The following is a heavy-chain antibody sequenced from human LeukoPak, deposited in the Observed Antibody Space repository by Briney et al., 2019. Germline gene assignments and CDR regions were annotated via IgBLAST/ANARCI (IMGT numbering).Heavy chain of an antibody. J-gene: IGHJ6*02. Sequence: PGGSLRLSCAASGFTFSSYSMNWVRQAPGKGLEWVSSISSSSSYIYYADSVKGRFTISRDNSKNTLYLQMNSLRAEDTAVYYCAKVENSSSWWGRPYYYYYYGMDVWGQGTTVTVSS. CDR3: AKVENSSSWWGRPYYYYYYGMDV. CDR2: ISSSSSYI. D-gene: IGHD6-13*01. CDR1: GFTFSSYS. V-gene: IGHV3-21*01.